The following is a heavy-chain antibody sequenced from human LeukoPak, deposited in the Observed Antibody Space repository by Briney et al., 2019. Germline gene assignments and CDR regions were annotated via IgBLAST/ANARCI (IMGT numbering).Heavy chain of an antibody. V-gene: IGHV3-66*01. J-gene: IGHJ4*02. CDR2: IYSGGST. Sequence: GGSLRLSCAVSGFTFSTYDMSWVRQAPGKGLEWVSVIYSGGSTYYADSVKGRFTISTDNSKNTLYLQMNSLRAEDTAVYYCARGGERLAATRYWGQGTLVTVSS. CDR1: GFTFSTYD. D-gene: IGHD6-13*01. CDR3: ARGGERLAATRY.